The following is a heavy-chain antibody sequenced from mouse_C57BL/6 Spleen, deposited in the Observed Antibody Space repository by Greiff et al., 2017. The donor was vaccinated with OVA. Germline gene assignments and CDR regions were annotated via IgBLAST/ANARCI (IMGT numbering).Heavy chain of an antibody. CDR1: GYTFTSYW. D-gene: IGHD2-2*01. V-gene: IGHV1-52*01. CDR3: AISGGYDGYYFDY. Sequence: QVQLQQPGAELVRPGSSVKLSCKASGYTFTSYWMHWVKQRPIQGLEWIGNIHPSDSETHYNQKFKDKATLTVDKSSSTAYMQLSSLTSEDSAVYYCAISGGYDGYYFDYWGQGTTLTVSS. J-gene: IGHJ2*01. CDR2: IHPSDSET.